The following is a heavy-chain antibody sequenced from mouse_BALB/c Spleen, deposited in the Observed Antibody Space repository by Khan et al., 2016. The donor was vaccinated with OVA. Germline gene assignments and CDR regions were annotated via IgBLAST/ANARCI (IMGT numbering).Heavy chain of an antibody. D-gene: IGHD1-1*01. Sequence: QVRLQQSGPELVKPGASVKMSCKASGYTFTDYIISWVKQRTGQGLEWIGEIYPGSGTTHYNEKFKGKATLTADKSSNTAYMQLNSLTSEVSAIYFCASFETTVDDYWGQGTTLTVSS. J-gene: IGHJ2*01. CDR2: IYPGSGTT. CDR1: GYTFTDYI. V-gene: IGHV1-81*01. CDR3: ASFETTVDDY.